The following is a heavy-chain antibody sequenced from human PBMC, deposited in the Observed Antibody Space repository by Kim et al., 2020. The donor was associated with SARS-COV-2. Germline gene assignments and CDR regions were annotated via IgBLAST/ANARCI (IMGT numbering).Heavy chain of an antibody. CDR2: ISYDGSNK. V-gene: IGHV3-30-3*01. CDR3: ARVYYYYYYGMDV. CDR1: GFTFSSYA. J-gene: IGHJ6*02. Sequence: GGSLRLSCAASGFTFSSYAMHWVRQAPGKGLEWVAVISYDGSNKYYADSVKGRFTISRDNSKNTLYLQMNSLRAEDTTVYYCARVYYYYYYGMDVWGQGTTVTVSS.